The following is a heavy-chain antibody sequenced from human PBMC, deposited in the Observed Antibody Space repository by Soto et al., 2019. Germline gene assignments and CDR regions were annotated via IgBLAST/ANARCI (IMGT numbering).Heavy chain of an antibody. CDR2: ISRSSTGI. V-gene: IGHV3-48*02. CDR3: ARAVTWGLDV. D-gene: IGHD3-10*01. CDR1: GFTFSLYS. J-gene: IGHJ6*02. Sequence: EVHLVESGGGRVQPGGSLRLSCAASGFTFSLYSMCWVRQAPGKGLEWVSYISRSSTGIHYADSVKGRFTISSDDATNSMHLQMNSLRDGDTAVYYCARAVTWGLDVWGQGTTVSISS.